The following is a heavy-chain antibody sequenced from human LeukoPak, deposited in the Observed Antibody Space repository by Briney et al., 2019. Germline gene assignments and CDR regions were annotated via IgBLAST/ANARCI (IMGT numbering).Heavy chain of an antibody. CDR2: ISWNSGSI. D-gene: IGHD1-26*01. CDR1: GFTFDDYA. CDR3: AKAVGSGSYLYYFDY. J-gene: IGHJ4*02. Sequence: GGSLRLSCAASGFTFDDYAMHWVRHAPGKGLEWVSGISWNSGSIGYADSVKGRFTISRDNAKNSLYLQMNSLRAEDTALYYCAKAVGSGSYLYYFDYWGQGTLVTVSS. V-gene: IGHV3-9*01.